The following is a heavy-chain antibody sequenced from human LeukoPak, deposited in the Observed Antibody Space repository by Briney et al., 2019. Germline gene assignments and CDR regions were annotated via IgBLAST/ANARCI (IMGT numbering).Heavy chain of an antibody. J-gene: IGHJ4*02. D-gene: IGHD1-1*01. CDR2: IHTSGNT. Sequence: SETLSLTCIVSGDSISSGSYYWTWLRQPAGKGLEWIGRIHTSGNTNYSPSLNSRVTISRDTSKNQFSLRLTSVTAADTAVYYCVRDWNGDYFDYWGQGTLVTVSS. CDR3: VRDWNGDYFDY. CDR1: GDSISSGSYY. V-gene: IGHV4-61*02.